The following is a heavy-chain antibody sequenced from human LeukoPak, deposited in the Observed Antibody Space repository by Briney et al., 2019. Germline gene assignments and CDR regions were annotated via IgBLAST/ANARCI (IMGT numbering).Heavy chain of an antibody. Sequence: GGSLRLSCAASGFTFSSYAMSWVRQAPGKGLEWVSAISGGGSTYYADSVKGRFTISRDNSKNTLYLQMNSLRAEDTAVYYCAKDLVNSAMVRGAFDAFDIWGQGTMVTVSS. V-gene: IGHV3-23*01. D-gene: IGHD3-10*01. CDR3: AKDLVNSAMVRGAFDAFDI. CDR2: ISGGGST. CDR1: GFTFSSYA. J-gene: IGHJ3*02.